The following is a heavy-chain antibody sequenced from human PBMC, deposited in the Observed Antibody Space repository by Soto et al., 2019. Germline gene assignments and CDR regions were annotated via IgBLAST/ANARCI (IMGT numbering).Heavy chain of an antibody. Sequence: QLQLQESGPGLVKPSETLSLTCTVSGDSISSNTYYWGWIRQPPGKGLEWIGTIYYSGTTYYNPSLKSRVAISVDTSKNQFSLKLSSVTAADTAVYYCARRDNWRDSHFDYWGRGTLVTVSS. CDR3: ARRDNWRDSHFDY. J-gene: IGHJ4*02. D-gene: IGHD1-1*01. V-gene: IGHV4-39*01. CDR1: GDSISSNTYY. CDR2: IYYSGTT.